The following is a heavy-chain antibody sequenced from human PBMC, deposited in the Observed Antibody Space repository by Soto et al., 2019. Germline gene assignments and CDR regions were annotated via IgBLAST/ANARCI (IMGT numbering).Heavy chain of an antibody. CDR3: AKDLSYYDSSGYYSHFDY. CDR2: ISGSGGST. V-gene: IGHV3-23*01. J-gene: IGHJ4*02. D-gene: IGHD3-22*01. Sequence: XESLRLSCAASGFTFSSYAMSWVRQAPGKGLEWVSAISGSGGSTYYADSVKGRFTISRDNSKNTLYLQMNSLRAEDTAVYYCAKDLSYYDSSGYYSHFDYWGQGTLVTVSS. CDR1: GFTFSSYA.